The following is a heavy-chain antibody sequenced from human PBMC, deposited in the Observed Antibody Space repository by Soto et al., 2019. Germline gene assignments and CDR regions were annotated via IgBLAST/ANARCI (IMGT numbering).Heavy chain of an antibody. CDR2: INPNSGGT. Sequence: SVKVSCKASGYTFTGYYMHWVRQAPVQGLEWMGWINPNSGGTNYAQKFQGRVTMTRDTSISTAYMELSRLRSDETAVYYCARDRRLYYYDSSGSTPLDAFDIWGQGTMVTVSS. CDR1: GYTFTGYY. CDR3: ARDRRLYYYDSSGSTPLDAFDI. D-gene: IGHD3-22*01. J-gene: IGHJ3*02. V-gene: IGHV1-2*02.